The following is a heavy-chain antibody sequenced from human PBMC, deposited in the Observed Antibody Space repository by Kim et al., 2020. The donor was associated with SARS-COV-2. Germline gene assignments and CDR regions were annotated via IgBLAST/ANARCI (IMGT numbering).Heavy chain of an antibody. J-gene: IGHJ3*01. CDR3: AKQSGYCSGGTCGAFDV. CDR1: GFHFSHYA. V-gene: IGHV3-23*01. CDR2: ISGGDGAT. D-gene: IGHD2-15*01. Sequence: GGSLRLSCAAYGFHFSHYAMTWVRQAPGKGLEWVSAISGGDGATYYTDPLKGRFIISRDNSKNTLYLQMNSLRAEDTALYYCAKQSGYCSGGTCGAFDVWGQGTMVTVSA.